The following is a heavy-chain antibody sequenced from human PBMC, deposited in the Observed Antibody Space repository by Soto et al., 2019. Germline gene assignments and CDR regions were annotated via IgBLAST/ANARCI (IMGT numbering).Heavy chain of an antibody. V-gene: IGHV4-34*01. CDR2: IKHSGST. CDR3: ARGGSSWGI. D-gene: IGHD6-13*01. CDR1: GGSFSGYY. Sequence: QVQLQQWGAGLLKPSETLSLTCAVYGGSFSGYYWCWIRQPPGTGLEWIGEIKHSGSTNYNPSLKSRVTVSVDTAKNQCSLSLSSVTVADTAVYYCARGGSSWGIWGQGTMGTVSS. J-gene: IGHJ3*02.